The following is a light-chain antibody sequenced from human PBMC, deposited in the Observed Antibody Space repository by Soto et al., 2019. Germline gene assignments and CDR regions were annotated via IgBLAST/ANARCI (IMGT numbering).Light chain of an antibody. CDR3: QQYNNWPSWT. V-gene: IGKV3-15*01. CDR1: QSVSSN. J-gene: IGKJ1*01. CDR2: GAS. Sequence: IVMTHSQATLSVSPCERATLSFSASQSVSSNLAWYQQKPGQAPRLLIYGASTRATGIPARFSGSGSGTEFTLTISSLQSEDFAVYYCQQYNNWPSWTFGQGTKVDIK.